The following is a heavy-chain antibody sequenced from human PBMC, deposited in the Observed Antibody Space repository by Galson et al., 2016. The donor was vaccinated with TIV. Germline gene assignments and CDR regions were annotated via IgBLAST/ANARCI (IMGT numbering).Heavy chain of an antibody. CDR3: ARSAAFGTRIWYVFDY. CDR2: ISETSSYT. V-gene: IGHV3-21*01. CDR1: GFSFSTYS. Sequence: SLRLSCAASGFSFSTYSMNWVRQAPGKGLEWVSYISETSSYTYYADSVKGRFTISRDNAKNSLYLQMNSLRAEDTAMYYCARSAAFGTRIWYVFDYWGQGSMVTVSS. J-gene: IGHJ4*02. D-gene: IGHD3-3*02.